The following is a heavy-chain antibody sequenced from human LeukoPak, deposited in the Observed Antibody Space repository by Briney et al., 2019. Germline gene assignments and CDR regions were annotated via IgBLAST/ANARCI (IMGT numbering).Heavy chain of an antibody. Sequence: PGGSLRLSCAASAFSFSSFWMSGVRQAPGKGLEWVAIIRQDGSEKYFVDSVKGPFTISRNNAKDSLYLQMNSLRAEDTAVYFCARLADYWGQGTLVTVSS. CDR2: IRQDGSEK. CDR3: ARLADY. CDR1: AFSFSSFW. V-gene: IGHV3-7*01. J-gene: IGHJ4*02.